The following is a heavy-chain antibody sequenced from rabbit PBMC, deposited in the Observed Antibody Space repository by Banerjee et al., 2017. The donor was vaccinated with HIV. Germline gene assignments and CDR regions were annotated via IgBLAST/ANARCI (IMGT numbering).Heavy chain of an antibody. CDR2: IDPVFGST. J-gene: IGHJ4*01. Sequence: QEQLEESGGDLVKPEGSLTLTCKASGFDFSRNEMCWVRQTPGKGLEWIGYIDPVFGSTYYASWVNGRFTISSHNAQNTLYLQLNSLTAADTATYFCARVGYAGYAGYGYATCFSLWGPGTLVTVS. CDR3: ARVGYAGYAGYGYATCFSL. V-gene: IGHV1S47*01. D-gene: IGHD6-1*01. CDR1: GFDFSRNE.